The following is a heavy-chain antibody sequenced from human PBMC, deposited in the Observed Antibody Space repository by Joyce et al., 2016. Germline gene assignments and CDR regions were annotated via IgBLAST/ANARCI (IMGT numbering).Heavy chain of an antibody. Sequence: EVQLVESGGGLVQPGGSLRLSCAASGLSFSGYWIHWVRQAPGKGVVWVSRINTDGSSTRFADSVKGRFTISRDNAKNTLYLQMNSLRAEDTAVYYCVRGISAHPGGPNWFDPWGQGTLVTVSS. D-gene: IGHD6-6*01. CDR1: GLSFSGYW. CDR3: VRGISAHPGGPNWFDP. V-gene: IGHV3-74*01. J-gene: IGHJ5*02. CDR2: INTDGSST.